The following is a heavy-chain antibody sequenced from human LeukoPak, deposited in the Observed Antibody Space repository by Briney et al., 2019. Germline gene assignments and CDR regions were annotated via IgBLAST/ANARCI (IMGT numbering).Heavy chain of an antibody. Sequence: SETLSLTCAVYGGSFSGYYWSWIRQPPGKGLEWIGEINHSGSTNYNPSLKSRVTISVDTSKNQFSLKLSSVTAADTAVYYCARDVHYYGSGRYYYYYYGMDVWGQGTTVTVSS. CDR1: GGSFSGYY. V-gene: IGHV4-34*01. CDR3: ARDVHYYGSGRYYYYYYGMDV. CDR2: INHSGST. J-gene: IGHJ6*02. D-gene: IGHD3-10*01.